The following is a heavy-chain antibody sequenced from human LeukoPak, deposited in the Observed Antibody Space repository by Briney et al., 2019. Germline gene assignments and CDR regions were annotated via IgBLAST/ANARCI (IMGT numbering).Heavy chain of an antibody. CDR1: GYTFISYG. CDR3: ARGVIRRASWFDP. V-gene: IGHV1-8*01. D-gene: IGHD3-16*02. CDR2: ISGYNGNT. Sequence: ASVKVSCKTSGYTFISYGLNWVRQAPGQGLEWMGYISGYNGNTNYAQKFQGRVTMTRNTSISTAYMELSSLRSEDTAVYYCARGVIRRASWFDPWGQGTLVTVSS. J-gene: IGHJ5*02.